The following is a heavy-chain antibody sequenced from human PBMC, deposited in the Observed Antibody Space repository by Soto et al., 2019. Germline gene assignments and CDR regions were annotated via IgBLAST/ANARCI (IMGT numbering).Heavy chain of an antibody. Sequence: EASVKVSCKASGYTFASYGISWVRQAPGQGLEWMGWISAYNGNTNYAQKLQGRVTMTTDTSTSTAYMELRSLRSDDTAVYYCASLRGGGSGSYYPRTFAYWGQGTLVTVSS. V-gene: IGHV1-18*01. CDR1: GYTFASYG. J-gene: IGHJ4*02. CDR2: ISAYNGNT. D-gene: IGHD3-10*01. CDR3: ASLRGGGSGSYYPRTFAY.